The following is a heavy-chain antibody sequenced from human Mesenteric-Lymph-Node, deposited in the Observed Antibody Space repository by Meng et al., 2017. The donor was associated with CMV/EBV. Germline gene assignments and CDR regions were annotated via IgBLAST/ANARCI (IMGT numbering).Heavy chain of an antibody. D-gene: IGHD4-17*01. Sequence: FTFSGSAVHWVRQTSGKGLEWIGHIRSNTHNFATSYAASVKGRFIISRDDSSNTAYLQMNSLKADDTAVYYCARPYGDYTYYYGLDVWGQGTTVTVSS. CDR3: ARPYGDYTYYYGLDV. CDR2: IRSNTHNFAT. J-gene: IGHJ6*02. V-gene: IGHV3-73*01. CDR1: FTFSGSA.